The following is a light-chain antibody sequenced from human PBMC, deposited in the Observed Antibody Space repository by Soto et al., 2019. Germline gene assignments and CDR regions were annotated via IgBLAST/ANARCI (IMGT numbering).Light chain of an antibody. Sequence: ENVLTQSPGTLSLSPGEEATLSCRASQSVNNNYLAWYQQIRGQPPRLLIYGASSRATGIPDRFSGSGSGTDFTLTISRLEPEDFSVYYCQQYATSPRTFGQGTKVEV. CDR2: GAS. CDR1: QSVNNNY. CDR3: QQYATSPRT. V-gene: IGKV3-20*01. J-gene: IGKJ1*01.